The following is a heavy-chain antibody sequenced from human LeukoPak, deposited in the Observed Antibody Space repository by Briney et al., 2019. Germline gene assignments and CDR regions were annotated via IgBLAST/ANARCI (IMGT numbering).Heavy chain of an antibody. D-gene: IGHD1-26*01. CDR3: ARDSRTIARGGLCDY. Sequence: AGGSLRLSCAASGFTFSSYWMSWVRQAPGKGLEWVANIKQDGSEKYYVDSVKGRFTISRDNAKNSLYLQMNSLRAEDTAVYYCARDSRTIARGGLCDYWGQGTLVTVSS. CDR1: GFTFSSYW. J-gene: IGHJ4*02. V-gene: IGHV3-7*01. CDR2: IKQDGSEK.